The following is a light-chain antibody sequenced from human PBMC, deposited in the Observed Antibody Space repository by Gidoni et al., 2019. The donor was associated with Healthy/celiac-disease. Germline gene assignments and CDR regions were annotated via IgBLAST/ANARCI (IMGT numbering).Light chain of an antibody. J-gene: IGKJ1*01. CDR2: AAS. CDR3: GT. CDR1: QGISNY. V-gene: IGKV1-27*01. Sequence: DIQMTQSPSSLSASVGDRVTITCRASQGISNYLAWYQQKPGKLPELLIYAASTLQSGVPFRFSGSGSGTDFTLTISSLQPEDVATYAPGTFXQXTKVEIK.